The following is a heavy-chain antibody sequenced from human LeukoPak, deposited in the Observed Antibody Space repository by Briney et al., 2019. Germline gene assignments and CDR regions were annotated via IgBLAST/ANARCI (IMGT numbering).Heavy chain of an antibody. J-gene: IGHJ4*02. D-gene: IGHD2-8*01. V-gene: IGHV5-51*01. Sequence: GESLKISCKGSGYSFRSYWIGWVRQMPGKGLEWMGIIYPGDSDATYSPSFQGQVTISADKSISTAYLQWRSLKASDTAMYYCARQGIVYASVDYWGQGTLVTVSS. CDR2: IYPGDSDA. CDR1: GYSFRSYW. CDR3: ARQGIVYASVDY.